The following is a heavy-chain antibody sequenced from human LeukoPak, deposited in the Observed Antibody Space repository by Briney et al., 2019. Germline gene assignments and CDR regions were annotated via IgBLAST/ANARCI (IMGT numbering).Heavy chain of an antibody. V-gene: IGHV1-69*05. CDR1: GGTFSSYA. Sequence: SVKVSCKASGGTFSSYAISWVRQAPGQGLEWMGRIIPIFGTANYAQKIQGRVTITTDESTSTAYMELSSLRSEDTAVYYCAREGDYDFWSGYPYYFDYWGQGTLVTVSS. CDR3: AREGDYDFWSGYPYYFDY. D-gene: IGHD3-3*01. CDR2: IIPIFGTA. J-gene: IGHJ4*02.